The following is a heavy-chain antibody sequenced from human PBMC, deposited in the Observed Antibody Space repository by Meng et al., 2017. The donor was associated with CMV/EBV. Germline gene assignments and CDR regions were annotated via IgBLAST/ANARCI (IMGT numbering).Heavy chain of an antibody. CDR2: ISGSGGST. J-gene: IGHJ4*02. CDR1: GITFSSYA. CDR3: AKVLLRFLEWLSPNFDY. D-gene: IGHD3-3*01. Sequence: GESLMFSCAASGITFSSYAMSWVRPAPGKGVGWVSAISGSGGSTYYADSMKGRFTISRDNSKNTLYLQMNSLRAEDTAVYYCAKVLLRFLEWLSPNFDYWGQGTLVTVSS. V-gene: IGHV3-23*01.